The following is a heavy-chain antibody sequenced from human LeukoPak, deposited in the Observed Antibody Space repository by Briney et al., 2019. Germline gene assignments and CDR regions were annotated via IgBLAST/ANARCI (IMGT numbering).Heavy chain of an antibody. CDR2: ILSDGSKE. CDR1: GFTFSSYG. Sequence: GGSLRLSCAASGFTFSSYGMHWVRQAPGKGLEWVAVILSDGSKEFYADSVKGRFTISRDNSKNTVYLQMNSLRAEDTAVYYCARVVLYDSSGYPDYWGQGTLVTVSS. J-gene: IGHJ4*02. V-gene: IGHV3-33*01. D-gene: IGHD3-22*01. CDR3: ARVVLYDSSGYPDY.